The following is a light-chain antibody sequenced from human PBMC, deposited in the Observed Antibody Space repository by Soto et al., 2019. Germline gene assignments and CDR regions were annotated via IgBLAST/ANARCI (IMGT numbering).Light chain of an antibody. J-gene: IGKJ5*01. Sequence: EIVLTQSPGTLSLSPGQRATLSCRASQGLNSYLAWYQQKPGQAPRLLIYDTSNRATGIPARFSGSGSGTDFTLTISSLEPEDFAVYYCQQRSNWPITFGQGTRLEIK. CDR1: QGLNSY. V-gene: IGKV3-11*01. CDR3: QQRSNWPIT. CDR2: DTS.